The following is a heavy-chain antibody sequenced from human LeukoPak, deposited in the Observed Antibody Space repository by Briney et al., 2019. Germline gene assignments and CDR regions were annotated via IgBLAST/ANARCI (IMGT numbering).Heavy chain of an antibody. CDR3: ARDRSAHIVGATSLFDY. CDR2: ISYDGSNK. V-gene: IGHV3-30*03. Sequence: PGGSLRLSCAASGFTFSNYGMHWVRQAPGKGLEWVAVISYDGSNKYYADSVKGRFTISRDNSKNTLYLQMNSLRAEDTAVYYCARDRSAHIVGATSLFDYWGQGTLVTVSS. J-gene: IGHJ4*02. CDR1: GFTFSNYG. D-gene: IGHD1-26*01.